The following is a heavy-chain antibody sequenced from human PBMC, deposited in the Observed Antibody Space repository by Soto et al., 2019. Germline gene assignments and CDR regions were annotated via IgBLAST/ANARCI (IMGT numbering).Heavy chain of an antibody. CDR2: IGLSGDTI. CDR1: GFSFTNYE. V-gene: IGHV3-48*03. D-gene: IGHD3-16*01. Sequence: GGSLRLSCAVSGFSFTNYEMNWVRQAPGKGLEWIAYIGLSGDTIYYADSVKGRFTISRDHAKNSLELQMNSLRADDTALYYCARESFSASPNFFDDWGRGTQVTVSS. CDR3: ARESFSASPNFFDD. J-gene: IGHJ4*02.